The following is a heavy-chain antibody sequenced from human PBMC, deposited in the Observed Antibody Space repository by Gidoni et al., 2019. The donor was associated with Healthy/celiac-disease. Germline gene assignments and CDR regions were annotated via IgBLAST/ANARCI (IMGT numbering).Heavy chain of an antibody. CDR3: ARDQRFLEWLPQYYYYGMDV. D-gene: IGHD3-3*01. J-gene: IGHJ6*02. V-gene: IGHV4-30-4*01. CDR2: IYYSGST. Sequence: QVQLQESGPGLVKPSQTLSLTCPVSGGSISSGDYYWSWIRQPPGKGLEWIGYIYYSGSTYYNPSLKSRVTISVDTSKNQFSLKLSSVTAADTAVYYCARDQRFLEWLPQYYYYGMDVWGQGTTVTVSS. CDR1: GGSISSGDYY.